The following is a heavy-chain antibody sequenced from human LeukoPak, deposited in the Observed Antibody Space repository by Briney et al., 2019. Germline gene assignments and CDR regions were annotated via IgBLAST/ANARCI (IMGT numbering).Heavy chain of an antibody. V-gene: IGHV4-4*07. Sequence: SETLSLTCTVSGGSISSYYWSWIRQPAGKGLEWIGRIYTSGGTNYNPSLKSRVTMSVDTSKNQFSLKLSSVTAADTAVYYCARRYYYGSGSYDSYYYYYYMDVWGKGTTVTISS. CDR3: ARRYYYGSGSYDSYYYYYYMDV. J-gene: IGHJ6*03. D-gene: IGHD3-10*01. CDR2: IYTSGGT. CDR1: GGSISSYY.